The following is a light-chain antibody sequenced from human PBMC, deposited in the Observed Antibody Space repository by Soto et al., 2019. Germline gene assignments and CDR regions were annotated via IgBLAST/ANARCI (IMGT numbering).Light chain of an antibody. CDR3: AAWDDSLNGVV. CDR1: SSNVGSNT. V-gene: IGLV1-44*01. Sequence: QSVLTQSPSASGTPGQRVTISCSGSSSNVGSNTVNWYEQLPGTAPKLLIYSNNQRPSGVPDRISGTKSGTSASLAIRGLQSDDEADYYCAAWDDSLNGVVFGGGTKLTVL. J-gene: IGLJ2*01. CDR2: SNN.